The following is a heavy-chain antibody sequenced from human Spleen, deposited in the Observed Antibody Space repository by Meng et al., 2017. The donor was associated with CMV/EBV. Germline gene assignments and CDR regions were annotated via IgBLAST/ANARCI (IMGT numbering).Heavy chain of an antibody. CDR1: GFTFSTYE. Sequence: GESLKISCVASGFTFSTYEMNWVRQAPGKGLEWLSYISSRGSTIYYAASVKGRFTISRDNAKNSLFLQMNSLTAEDTAVYYCARAWNDVDNWFDPWGQGTLVTVSS. CDR2: ISSRGSTI. V-gene: IGHV3-48*03. D-gene: IGHD1-1*01. CDR3: ARAWNDVDNWFDP. J-gene: IGHJ5*02.